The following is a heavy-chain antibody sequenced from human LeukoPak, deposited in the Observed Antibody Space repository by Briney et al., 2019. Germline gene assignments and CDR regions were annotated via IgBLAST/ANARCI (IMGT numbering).Heavy chain of an antibody. D-gene: IGHD3-10*01. J-gene: IGHJ2*01. CDR1: GGSISSGGYY. CDR2: IYYSGST. CDR3: ARDRGTMVRGVTDL. V-gene: IGHV4-31*03. Sequence: SETLSLTCTVSGGSISSGGYYWSWIRQHPGKGLEWIGYIYYSGSTYYNPSLKSRVTISVDTSKNQFSLKLSSVTAADTAVYYCARDRGTMVRGVTDLWGRGTLVTVSS.